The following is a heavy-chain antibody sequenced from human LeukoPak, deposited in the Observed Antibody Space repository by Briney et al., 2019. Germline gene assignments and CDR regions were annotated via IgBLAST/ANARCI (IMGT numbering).Heavy chain of an antibody. CDR1: GGSISSTNYY. V-gene: IGHV4-39*07. Sequence: PSETLSLTCTVSGGSISSTNYYWGWIRQPPGKGLEWIGSIYSSGSTYYNPSLKSRLTISLDTSKNQFSLRLSSVTAADTAFYYCARRYNWNDRWDWGQGTLVTVSP. J-gene: IGHJ4*02. CDR3: ARRYNWNDRWD. D-gene: IGHD1-1*01. CDR2: IYSSGST.